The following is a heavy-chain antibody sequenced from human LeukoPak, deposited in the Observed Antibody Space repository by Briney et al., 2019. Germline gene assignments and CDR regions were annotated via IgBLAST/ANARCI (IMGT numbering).Heavy chain of an antibody. CDR3: ARGEYYESSGYYHYDY. CDR2: IKQDGSEK. J-gene: IGHJ4*02. Sequence: GGSLRLSCAASGFTFSSYWMSWVRQAPGKGLEWVANIKQDGSEKYYVDSVKGRFTISRDNAKNSLYLQMNSLRAEDTAVYYCARGEYYESSGYYHYDYWGQGTLVTVSS. V-gene: IGHV3-7*01. CDR1: GFTFSSYW. D-gene: IGHD3-22*01.